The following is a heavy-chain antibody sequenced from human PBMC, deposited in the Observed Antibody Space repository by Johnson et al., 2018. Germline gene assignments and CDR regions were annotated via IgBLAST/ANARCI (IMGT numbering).Heavy chain of an antibody. J-gene: IGHJ4*02. D-gene: IGHD3-22*01. CDR3: ARVKYDSSVFVDY. CDR1: GYTFTSYD. CDR2: MNPNSGNT. Sequence: QVQLVQSGAEVKKPGASVKVSCKASGYTFTSYDINWVRQATGQGLEWMGWMNPNSGNTGYAQKFQGRVTMTRNTSISTAYMDLISLRSEDTDVYYCARVKYDSSVFVDYWGQGTLVTVSS. V-gene: IGHV1-8*01.